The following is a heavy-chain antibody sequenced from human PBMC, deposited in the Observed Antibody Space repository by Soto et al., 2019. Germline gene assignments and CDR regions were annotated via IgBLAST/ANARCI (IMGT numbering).Heavy chain of an antibody. Sequence: PGGSLRLSCAASGLTFNLYNMNWVRQAPGKGLEWVSSISSSNAYIHYADSVRGRFTISRDNDKKSVELQMNSLRVEDTAVYYCVSPATHGRKYYFQWWGHGTLVTVS. CDR3: VSPATHGRKYYFQW. CDR1: GLTFNLYN. V-gene: IGHV3-21*01. J-gene: IGHJ4*01. CDR2: ISSSNAYI.